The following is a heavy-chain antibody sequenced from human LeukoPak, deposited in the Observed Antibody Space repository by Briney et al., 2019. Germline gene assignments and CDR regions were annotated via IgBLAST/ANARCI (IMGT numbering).Heavy chain of an antibody. D-gene: IGHD3-10*01. CDR3: ATNVGELDDYYYYYGMDV. J-gene: IGHJ6*02. CDR1: GFTFSSYW. V-gene: IGHV3-7*01. CDR2: IKQAGSEK. Sequence: GGSLRLSCAAAGFTFSSYWMSWVRQAPGKGLEGVGDIKQAGSEKYYVDSVKGRFTIPRDNAKNSLYLQMNSLRAEHTAVYYCATNVGELDDYYYYYGMDVWGQGATVTVSS.